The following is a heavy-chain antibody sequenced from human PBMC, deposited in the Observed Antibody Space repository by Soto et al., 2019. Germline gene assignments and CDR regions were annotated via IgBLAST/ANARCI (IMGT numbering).Heavy chain of an antibody. CDR1: GFTFSSYG. V-gene: IGHV3-33*01. J-gene: IGHJ6*03. Sequence: GGSLRLSCAASGFTFSSYGMHWVRQAPGKGLEWVAVIWYDGSNKYYADSVKGRFTISRDNSKNTLYLQMNSLRAEDTAVYYCARAGGYSSSWYSNYYYYMDVWGKGTTVTVSS. CDR2: IWYDGSNK. CDR3: ARAGGYSSSWYSNYYYYMDV. D-gene: IGHD6-13*01.